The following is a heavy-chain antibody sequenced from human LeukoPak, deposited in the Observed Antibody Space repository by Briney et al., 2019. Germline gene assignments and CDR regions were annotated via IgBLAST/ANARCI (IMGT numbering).Heavy chain of an antibody. D-gene: IGHD3-3*01. CDR2: IYHSGST. J-gene: IGHJ6*03. CDR1: GYSISSGYY. Sequence: SETLSLTCTVSGYSISSGYYWGWIRQPPGKGLEWIGSIYHSGSTYYNPSLKSRVTISVDTSKNQFSLKLSSVTAADTAVYYCARDRFDFWSGIYYYYYYYMDVWGKGTTVTVSS. V-gene: IGHV4-38-2*02. CDR3: ARDRFDFWSGIYYYYYYYMDV.